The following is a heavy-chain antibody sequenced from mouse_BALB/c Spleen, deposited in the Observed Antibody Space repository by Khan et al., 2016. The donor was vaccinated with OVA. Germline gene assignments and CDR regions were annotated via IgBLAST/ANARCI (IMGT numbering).Heavy chain of an antibody. D-gene: IGHD2-14*01. CDR1: GYTFTSYT. CDR3: VRKGAYYRNEGWFAN. CDR2: INPSNGYT. J-gene: IGHJ3*01. V-gene: IGHV1-4*01. Sequence: QIQLVQSGAELARPGASVKMSCKASGYTFTSYTIHWIKLRPGQGLEWIGYINPSNGYTNYNQKFKDKATLTADKSSTTAYMQLRSLTSDDSAVYNCVRKGAYYRNEGWFANWGQGTLVTVAA.